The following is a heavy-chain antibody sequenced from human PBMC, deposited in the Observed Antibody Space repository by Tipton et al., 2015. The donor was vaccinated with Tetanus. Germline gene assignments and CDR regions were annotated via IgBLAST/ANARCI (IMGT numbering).Heavy chain of an antibody. CDR3: ALALNWGSRGAFEM. V-gene: IGHV6-1*01. Sequence: GLVKPSQTLSLSCAIFGDNVSRTSASWHWIRQSPSRGLEWLGRTHYRSKWYSDYAESVKTPITINPDTSKNQLSLRLNSVTAADTALYYCALALNWGSRGAFEMWGQGTMVTVSS. CDR2: THYRSKWYS. J-gene: IGHJ3*02. CDR1: GDNVSRTSAS. D-gene: IGHD7-27*01.